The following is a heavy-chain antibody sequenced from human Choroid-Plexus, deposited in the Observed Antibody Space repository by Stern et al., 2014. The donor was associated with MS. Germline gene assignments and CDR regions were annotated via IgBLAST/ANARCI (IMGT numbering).Heavy chain of an antibody. CDR2: TSNVGSKQ. CDR1: GFNFNYYA. CDR3: AKDRWGDGYPIFDY. Sequence: VQLVESGGGVVQPGRSLRLSCAASGFNFNYYAMHWVRQAPGKGLEWAASTSNVGSKQNYADSVKGRFTISRDNSKNTLYLQMNSLRAADTAVYYCAKDRWGDGYPIFDYWGQGTVVTVSS. J-gene: IGHJ4*02. D-gene: IGHD5-24*01. V-gene: IGHV3-30*18.